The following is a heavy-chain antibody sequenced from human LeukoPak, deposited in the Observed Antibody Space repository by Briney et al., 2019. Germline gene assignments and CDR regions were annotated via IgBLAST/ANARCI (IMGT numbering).Heavy chain of an antibody. V-gene: IGHV3-33*01. J-gene: IGHJ4*02. D-gene: IGHD6-19*01. Sequence: GRSLRLSCAASGFTFSSYGMHWVRQAPGKGLEWVAVIWYDGSNKYYADSVKGRFTISRDNSKNTLYLQMNSLRAEDTAVYYCARLRIAVAGTEEGDDWGQGTLVTVSS. CDR1: GFTFSSYG. CDR2: IWYDGSNK. CDR3: ARLRIAVAGTEEGDD.